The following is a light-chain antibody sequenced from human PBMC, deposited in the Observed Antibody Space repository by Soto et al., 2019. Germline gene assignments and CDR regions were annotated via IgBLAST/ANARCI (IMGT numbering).Light chain of an antibody. Sequence: QSVLTQPPSVSATPGQRVTISCSGSSSDIGDNYVSWFQQLPGTAPKLVIYDNNKRPSGIPDRFSGSKSGTSATLGITGLQTGDEADYYCGTWDTTLSAGVFGTGTKVTVL. CDR3: GTWDTTLSAGV. CDR2: DNN. J-gene: IGLJ1*01. V-gene: IGLV1-51*01. CDR1: SSDIGDNY.